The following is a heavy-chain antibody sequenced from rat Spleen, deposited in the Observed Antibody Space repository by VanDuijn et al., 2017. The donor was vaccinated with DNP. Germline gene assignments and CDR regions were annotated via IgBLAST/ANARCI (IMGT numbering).Heavy chain of an antibody. CDR2: INYDGSRT. CDR3: TTRGVITTVVTTFDY. J-gene: IGHJ2*01. V-gene: IGHV5-20*01. D-gene: IGHD1-1*01. CDR1: GFIFTNYY. Sequence: EVQLVESGGGLVQPGRSLKLSCVASGFIFTNYYMAWVRQAPKKGLEWVATINYDGSRTYYRDSVKGRFTISRDNAKSSLYLQMDSLRSEDTATYYCTTRGVITTVVTTFDYWGQGVMVTVSS.